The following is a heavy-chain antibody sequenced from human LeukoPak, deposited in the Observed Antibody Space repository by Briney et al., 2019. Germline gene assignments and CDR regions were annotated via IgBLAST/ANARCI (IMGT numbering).Heavy chain of an antibody. CDR1: GFTFSSYA. CDR2: ISGSGGST. J-gene: IGHJ6*02. V-gene: IGHV3-23*01. CDR3: APAKGLAVAGTFAYYGMDV. Sequence: GRSLRLSCAASGFTFSSYAMSWVRQAPGKGLEWVSAISGSGGSTYYADSVKGRFTISRDNSKNTLYLQMNSLRAEDTAVYYCAPAKGLAVAGTFAYYGMDVWGQGTTVTVSS. D-gene: IGHD6-19*01.